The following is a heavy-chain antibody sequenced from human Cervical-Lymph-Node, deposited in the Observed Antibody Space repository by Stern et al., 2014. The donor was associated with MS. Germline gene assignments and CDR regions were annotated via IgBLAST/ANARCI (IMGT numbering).Heavy chain of an antibody. CDR2: ITPFNGNT. J-gene: IGHJ4*02. V-gene: IGHV1-45*02. CDR3: ASLFDSSGYFDYS. Sequence: VQLVESGAEVRKTGSSVKVSCKASGHTFTYRYLHWVRQAPGQAPEWMGWITPFNGNTNYAQKFQDRVTITRDTSMNKAYMELSSLRSEDTAMYYCASLFDSSGYFDYSWGQGTLVTVSS. D-gene: IGHD3-22*01. CDR1: GHTFTYRY.